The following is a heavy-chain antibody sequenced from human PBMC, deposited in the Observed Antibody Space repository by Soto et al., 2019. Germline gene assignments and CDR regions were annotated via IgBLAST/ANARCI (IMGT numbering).Heavy chain of an antibody. CDR2: IIPIPGTI. Sequence: KVSCKGSAGTFSNHAISRVRQAPGQGPEWMGGIIPIPGTINYAQKFQGRVTITADESMTTAYMELTSLRYEDTAVYYCARGPDRSGFYLFDYWGQGTLVAV. CDR3: ARGPDRSGFYLFDY. CDR1: AGTFSNHA. J-gene: IGHJ4*02. D-gene: IGHD3-22*01. V-gene: IGHV1-69*01.